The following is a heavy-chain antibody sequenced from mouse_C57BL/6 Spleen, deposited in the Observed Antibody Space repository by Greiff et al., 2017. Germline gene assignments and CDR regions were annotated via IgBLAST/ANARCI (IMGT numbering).Heavy chain of an antibody. Sequence: VQLQESGPELVKPGASVKISCKASGYAFSSSWMNWVKQRPGKGLEWIGRIYPGDGDTNYNGKFKGKATLTADKSSSTAYMQLSSLTSEDSAVYFCARWRQLRPYYFDYWGQGTTLTVSS. J-gene: IGHJ2*01. CDR3: ARWRQLRPYYFDY. CDR2: IYPGDGDT. CDR1: GYAFSSSW. V-gene: IGHV1-82*01. D-gene: IGHD3-2*02.